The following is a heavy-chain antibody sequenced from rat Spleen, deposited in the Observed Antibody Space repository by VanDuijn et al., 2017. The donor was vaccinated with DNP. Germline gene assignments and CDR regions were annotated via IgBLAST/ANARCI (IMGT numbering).Heavy chain of an antibody. Sequence: QVQVKESGPGLVQPSQTLSLTCTVAGFSLTGYNVHWVRQPPGKGLEWMGVIWNTGGSRYNSALKSRLSISKDTSKSQVFLKMNSLQTEDTATYYCASTLVNYDTYGYYAMDAWGQGTSVTVSS. CDR2: IWNTGGS. D-gene: IGHD1-11*01. V-gene: IGHV2-41*01. CDR3: ASTLVNYDTYGYYAMDA. CDR1: GFSLTGYN. J-gene: IGHJ4*01.